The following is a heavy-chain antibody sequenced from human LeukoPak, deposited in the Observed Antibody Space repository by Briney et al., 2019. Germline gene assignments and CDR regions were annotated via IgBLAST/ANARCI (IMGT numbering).Heavy chain of an antibody. J-gene: IGHJ4*02. CDR2: IYPGDSDT. CDR1: GYRFTSYW. Sequence: KHGGSLKISCKGSGYRFTSYWIGWVRQLPGKGLEWMGIIYPGDSDTRYSPSFQGQVTISADKSISTAYLQWSSLKASDTAMYYCARQTAGGFLTTRLPFDYWGQGTLVTVSS. D-gene: IGHD2-8*02. CDR3: ARQTAGGFLTTRLPFDY. V-gene: IGHV5-51*01.